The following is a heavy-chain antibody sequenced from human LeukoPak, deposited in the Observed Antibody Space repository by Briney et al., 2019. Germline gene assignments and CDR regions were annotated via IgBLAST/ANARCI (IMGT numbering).Heavy chain of an antibody. J-gene: IGHJ6*03. V-gene: IGHV1-2*02. Sequence: ASAKVSCKASGYTFTGYYMHWVRQAPGQGLEWMGWINPNSGGTNYAQKFQGKVTMTRDTSISTAYMELSRLRSDDTAVYYCARGSGSSPRPYYYMDVWGKGTTVTVSS. CDR3: ARGSGSSPRPYYYMDV. D-gene: IGHD1-26*01. CDR2: INPNSGGT. CDR1: GYTFTGYY.